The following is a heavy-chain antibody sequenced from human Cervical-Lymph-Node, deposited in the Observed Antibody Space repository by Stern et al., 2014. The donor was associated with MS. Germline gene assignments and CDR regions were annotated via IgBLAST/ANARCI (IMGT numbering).Heavy chain of an antibody. J-gene: IGHJ6*02. V-gene: IGHV3-21*01. CDR3: AREVDYGYYGMDV. D-gene: IGHD4/OR15-4a*01. CDR1: GFTFSAYF. Sequence: EVHLVESGGGLVKPGGSLRLSCAASGFTFSAYFMTWVRQAPGQGLEWVSSLSTTASYTYYADSVKGRFAISRDNAKNSLYLEMNRLRAEDTAVYYCAREVDYGYYGMDVWGQGTTVTVSS. CDR2: LSTTASYT.